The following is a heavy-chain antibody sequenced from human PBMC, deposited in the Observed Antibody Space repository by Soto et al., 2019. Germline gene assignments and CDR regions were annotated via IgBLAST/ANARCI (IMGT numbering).Heavy chain of an antibody. CDR1: GGLFSSYP. D-gene: IGHD3-22*01. J-gene: IGHJ4*02. CDR2: IIPVFQTA. V-gene: IGHV1-69*01. CDR3: ARGGSCYTWFNEF. Sequence: QEQLVQSGAEVKKPGSSVKVSCKASGGLFSSYPVSWVRQVPGQGLEWMGGIIPVFQTAYYTQRFQGRVTITEDESTNTGDMEMSSLRSEDTAIYYWARGGSCYTWFNEFWGQGTLVTVSS.